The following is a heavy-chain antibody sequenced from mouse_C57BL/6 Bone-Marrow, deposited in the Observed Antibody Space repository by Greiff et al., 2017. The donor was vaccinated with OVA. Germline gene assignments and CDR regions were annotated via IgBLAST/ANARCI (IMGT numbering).Heavy chain of an antibody. CDR3: ASYYYGSSYWYFDV. V-gene: IGHV14-2*01. CDR1: GFNIKDYY. J-gene: IGHJ1*03. Sequence: EVKLQQSGAELVKPGASVKLSCTASGFNIKDYYMHWVKQRTEQGLEWIGRIDPEDGETKYAPKFQGKATITADTSSNTAYLQLSSLTSEDTAVYYCASYYYGSSYWYFDVWGTGTTVTVSS. CDR2: IDPEDGET. D-gene: IGHD1-1*01.